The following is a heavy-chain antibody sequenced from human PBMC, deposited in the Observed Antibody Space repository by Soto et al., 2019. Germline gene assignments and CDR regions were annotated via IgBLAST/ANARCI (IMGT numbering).Heavy chain of an antibody. CDR1: GGSISSSSYY. J-gene: IGHJ4*02. CDR3: ARAYYDVWSGSSLDY. D-gene: IGHD3-3*01. CDR2: IYYSGST. Sequence: SETLSLTCTVSGGSISSSSYYWGWIRQPPGKGLEWIGSIYYSGSTYYNPSLKSRVTISVDTSKNQFSLKLCSVTAADTAVYYCARAYYDVWSGSSLDYWGQGTLVTVSS. V-gene: IGHV4-39*01.